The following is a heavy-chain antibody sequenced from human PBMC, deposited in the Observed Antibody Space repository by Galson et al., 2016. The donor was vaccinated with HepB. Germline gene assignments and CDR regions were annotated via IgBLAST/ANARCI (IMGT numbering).Heavy chain of an antibody. V-gene: IGHV3-66*01. CDR1: GFTVSNNY. D-gene: IGHD2-15*01. CDR3: ARNRHCSGGSCYGA. CDR2: IYNGGST. J-gene: IGHJ5*02. Sequence: SLRLSCAASGFTVSNNYMRWVRQAPGKGLEWVSLIYNGGSTYYADSVKGRFTISRDSYKNTLYLHMNSLRAEDTAVYYCARNRHCSGGSCYGAWGQGTLVTVSS.